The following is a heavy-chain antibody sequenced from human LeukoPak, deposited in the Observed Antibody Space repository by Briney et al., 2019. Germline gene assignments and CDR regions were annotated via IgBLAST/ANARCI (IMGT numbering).Heavy chain of an antibody. J-gene: IGHJ3*02. Sequence: PGGALRLSCATSGFTFRHYWMTWVRQAPGKGLEWMANIKQDGSETYYVDSVKGRFNLSRDNAKNSLELQMDSLRDEDTAVYYCARGDTYYYDSSGYYCGFDIWGQGTMVTVSS. D-gene: IGHD3-22*01. CDR2: IKQDGSET. CDR1: GFTFRHYW. V-gene: IGHV3-7*04. CDR3: ARGDTYYYDSSGYYCGFDI.